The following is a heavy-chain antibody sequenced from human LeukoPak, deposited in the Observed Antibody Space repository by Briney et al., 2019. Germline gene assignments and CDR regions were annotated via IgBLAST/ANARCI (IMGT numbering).Heavy chain of an antibody. D-gene: IGHD2-21*01. CDR3: ARGYSVRGDY. Sequence: GGSLRLSCAASGFTFGDYSMTWIRQAPGKGLEWVSYISSGSSYIDYADSVKGRFTISRDNAKNTLYLQMNSLRVEDTAVYYCARGYSVRGDYWGQGTLVTVSS. CDR2: ISSGSSYI. CDR1: GFTFGDYS. V-gene: IGHV3-11*06. J-gene: IGHJ4*02.